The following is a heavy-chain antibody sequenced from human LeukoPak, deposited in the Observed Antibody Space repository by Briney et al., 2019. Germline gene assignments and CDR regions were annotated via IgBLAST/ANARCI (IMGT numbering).Heavy chain of an antibody. Sequence: GGSLRLSCAASGFTFDDYAMHWVRQAPGKGLEWVSLISWDGGSTYYADSVKGRFTISRDNSKNSLYLQMNSLRAEDTALYYCAKGDCSSTSCYTVDYWGQGTLVTVSS. CDR2: ISWDGGST. J-gene: IGHJ4*02. V-gene: IGHV3-43D*03. CDR3: AKGDCSSTSCYTVDY. CDR1: GFTFDDYA. D-gene: IGHD2-2*02.